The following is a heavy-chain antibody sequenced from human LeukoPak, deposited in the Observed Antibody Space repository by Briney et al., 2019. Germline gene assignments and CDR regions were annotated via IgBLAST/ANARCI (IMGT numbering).Heavy chain of an antibody. CDR3: AREGTVTTGLDFDY. CDR2: IYYSGST. D-gene: IGHD4-17*01. Sequence: SETLSLTCTVSGDSISTSNSYWGWIRQPPGKGLEWIGSIYYSGSTYYNPSLKSRVTISVDTSKNQFSLKLSSVTAADTAVYYCAREGTVTTGLDFDYWGQGTLVTVSS. V-gene: IGHV4-39*07. J-gene: IGHJ4*02. CDR1: GDSISTSNSY.